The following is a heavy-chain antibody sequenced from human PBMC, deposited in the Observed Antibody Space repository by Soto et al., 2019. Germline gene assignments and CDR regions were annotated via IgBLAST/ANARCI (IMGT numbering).Heavy chain of an antibody. CDR2: INHTGVT. Sequence: SETLSLTCAVYGGSVNGYYWNWIRQPPGKVLELIGEINHTGVTHYNPSLKSRVTISVDTSKNQFSLRLSSVTAADTAIYYCANRITVFGLLIPPFDHWGQGTQVTVSS. D-gene: IGHD3-3*01. CDR3: ANRITVFGLLIPPFDH. J-gene: IGHJ5*02. CDR1: GGSVNGYY. V-gene: IGHV4-34*01.